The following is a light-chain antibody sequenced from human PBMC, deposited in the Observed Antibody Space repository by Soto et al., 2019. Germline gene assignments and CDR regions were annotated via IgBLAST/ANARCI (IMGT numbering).Light chain of an antibody. CDR1: SSDVGAYNL. Sequence: QSALTQPASVSWAPGQSITVSCTGTSSDVGAYNLVSWYQQHPGKAPRLIIYEGTKRPSGISHSFSGSKSDNTASLTISGIRSEDEAHYHCCSYAGRRTVVFGGGTKLTVL. J-gene: IGLJ3*02. V-gene: IGLV2-23*01. CDR3: CSYAGRRTVV. CDR2: EGT.